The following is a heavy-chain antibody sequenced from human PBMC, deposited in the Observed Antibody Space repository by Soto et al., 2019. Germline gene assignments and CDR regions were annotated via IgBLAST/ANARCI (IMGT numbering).Heavy chain of an antibody. D-gene: IGHD1-26*01. J-gene: IGHJ6*03. V-gene: IGHV3-21*01. Sequence: PGGSLRLSCATSEFTFSSYSMYWVRQAPGKGLEWVSSISSSSSYIYYADSVKGRFTISRDNAKNSLYLQMNSLRAEDTAVYYCARVWDYYMDVWGKGTTVTVSS. CDR3: ARVWDYYMDV. CDR1: EFTFSSYS. CDR2: ISSSSSYI.